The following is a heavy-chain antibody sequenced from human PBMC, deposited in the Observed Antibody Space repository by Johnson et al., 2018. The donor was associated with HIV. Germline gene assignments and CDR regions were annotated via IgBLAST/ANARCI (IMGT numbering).Heavy chain of an antibody. CDR1: GFTFSSYA. CDR3: ARGVYSSSWDGAFDI. CDR2: IWYNGSKK. Sequence: QVQLVESGGGVVQPGRSLRLSCAASGFTFSSYAMHWVRQAPGKGLEWVAVIWYNGSKKYYADSVKGRFTISRDNSKNTLYLQMNSLRVEDTGIYYCARGVYSSSWDGAFDIWGQGTMVTVSS. V-gene: IGHV3-33*08. D-gene: IGHD6-13*01. J-gene: IGHJ3*02.